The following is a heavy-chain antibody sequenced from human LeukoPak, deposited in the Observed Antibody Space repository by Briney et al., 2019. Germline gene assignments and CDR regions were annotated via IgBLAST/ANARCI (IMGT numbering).Heavy chain of an antibody. Sequence: GGSVTVSCKGSGYTFTSYGIRWVGQAAGEGLEGMGWISACNGNTNSAQKLQDRLTMSTATSTSTAYMELRSLRSDDTAVYYCARARGLLAYCGGDCYSTRYWGQGPLLTVSS. V-gene: IGHV1-18*01. CDR2: ISACNGNT. CDR1: GYTFTSYG. J-gene: IGHJ1*01. CDR3: ARARGLLAYCGGDCYSTRY. D-gene: IGHD2-21*02.